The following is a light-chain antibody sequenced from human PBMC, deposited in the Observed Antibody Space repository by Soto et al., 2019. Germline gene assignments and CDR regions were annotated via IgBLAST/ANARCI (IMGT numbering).Light chain of an antibody. CDR3: HQYYLTPYT. V-gene: IGKV4-1*01. Sequence: DIVLTQSPDSLAVSLGERATINCKSRQSVLYSSNSKNYLAWYQQKPGQPPKLLIHWASTRESGVPDRFSGSGSETDFTLTISSLQAEDVAVYFCHQYYLTPYTFGQGTKLEIK. CDR1: QSVLYSSNSKNY. CDR2: WAS. J-gene: IGKJ2*01.